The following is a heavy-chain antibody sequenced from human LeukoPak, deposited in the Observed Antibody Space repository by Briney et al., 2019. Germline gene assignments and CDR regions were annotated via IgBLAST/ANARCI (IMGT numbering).Heavy chain of an antibody. J-gene: IGHJ3*02. D-gene: IGHD4-17*01. CDR1: GGSFSGYY. CDR2: INHSGST. CDR3: ARAMITVYGDDAFDI. V-gene: IGHV4-34*01. Sequence: SETLSLTCAVYGGSFSGYYWSWIHQPPGKGLEWIGEINHSGSTNYNPSLKSRVTISVDTSKNQFSLKLSSVTAADTAVYYCARAMITVYGDDAFDIWGQGTMVTVSS.